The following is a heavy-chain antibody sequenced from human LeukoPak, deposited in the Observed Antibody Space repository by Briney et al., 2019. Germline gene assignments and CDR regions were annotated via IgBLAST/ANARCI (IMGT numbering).Heavy chain of an antibody. V-gene: IGHV1-69*01. CDR2: IIPIFGTA. CDR1: GGTFSSYA. Sequence: ASVKVSCKASGGTFSSYAISWVRQAPGQGLEWMGGIIPIFGTANYAQKFQGRVTITADESTSTAYMELSSLRPEDTAVYYCARTASIVVVPAATYLDYWGQGTLVTVSS. CDR3: ARTASIVVVPAATYLDY. D-gene: IGHD2-2*01. J-gene: IGHJ4*02.